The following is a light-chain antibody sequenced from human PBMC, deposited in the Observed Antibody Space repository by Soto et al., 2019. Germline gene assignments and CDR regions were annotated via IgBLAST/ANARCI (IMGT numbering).Light chain of an antibody. CDR2: EVS. Sequence: QSALTQPASVSGSPGQSTTISCTGTSSDVGGYNYVSWYQLHPGKAPKLMIYEVSNRPSGVSNRFSGSKSGNTASLTISGLQAEDEADYYCSSYTSSSTVIFGGGTKVTVL. CDR3: SSYTSSSTVI. J-gene: IGLJ2*01. V-gene: IGLV2-14*01. CDR1: SSDVGGYNY.